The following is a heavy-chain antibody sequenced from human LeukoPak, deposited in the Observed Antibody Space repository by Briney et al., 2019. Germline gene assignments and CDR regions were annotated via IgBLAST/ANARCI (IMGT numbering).Heavy chain of an antibody. CDR2: IYYSGST. V-gene: IGHV4-31*03. Sequence: SETLSLTCTVSGGSISSGGYYWSWIRQHPGKGLEWIGYIYYSGSTYYNPSLKSRVTISVDTSKNQFSLKLSSVTAADTAVYYCARERLWLNYFDYWGQGTLVTVSS. J-gene: IGHJ4*02. CDR3: ARERLWLNYFDY. CDR1: GGSISSGGYY. D-gene: IGHD5-18*01.